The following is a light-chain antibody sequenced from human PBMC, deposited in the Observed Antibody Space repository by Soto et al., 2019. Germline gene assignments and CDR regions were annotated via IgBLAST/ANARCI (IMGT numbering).Light chain of an antibody. V-gene: IGLV2-14*01. J-gene: IGLJ1*01. CDR2: EVT. Sequence: SVLTQPASVSGSPGQSITISCTGTSSDVGRYNYVSWYQQYPGRAPKLIIYEVTNRPSGVSDRFSGSKSGNVASLTISGLQAADEADYYCGSYTSTYVRIFGNGTKVTVL. CDR3: GSYTSTYVRI. CDR1: SSDVGRYNY.